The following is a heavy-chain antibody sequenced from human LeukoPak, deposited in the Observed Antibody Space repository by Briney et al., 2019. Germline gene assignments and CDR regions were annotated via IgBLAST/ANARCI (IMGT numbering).Heavy chain of an antibody. Sequence: GGSLRLSCAASGFTFSSYAMSWVRQAPGKGLEWVSAISGSGGSTYYADSVKGRFTISRDNSKNTLYLQMNSLRAKDTAVYYCAKDSLPFVSGWYYWGQGTLVTVSS. D-gene: IGHD6-19*01. CDR2: ISGSGGST. V-gene: IGHV3-23*01. CDR1: GFTFSSYA. J-gene: IGHJ4*02. CDR3: AKDSLPFVSGWYY.